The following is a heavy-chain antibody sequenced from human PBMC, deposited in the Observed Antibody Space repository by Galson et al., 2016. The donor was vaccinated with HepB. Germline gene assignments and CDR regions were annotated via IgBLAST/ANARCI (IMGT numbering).Heavy chain of an antibody. CDR3: ARDEGYSGWPIDY. CDR2: ISGNSGYI. Sequence: SLRLSCAASKFSFGNYGMNWVRQAPGKGPEWLASISGNSGYIYYADSLKGRFTISRDNAKNSVYLQMNSLRAEDTAVYYCARDEGYSGWPIDYWGQGTLVTVSS. CDR1: KFSFGNYG. J-gene: IGHJ4*02. V-gene: IGHV3-21*01. D-gene: IGHD6-19*01.